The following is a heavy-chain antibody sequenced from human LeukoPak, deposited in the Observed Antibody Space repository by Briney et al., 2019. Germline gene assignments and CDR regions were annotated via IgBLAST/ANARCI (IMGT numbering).Heavy chain of an antibody. J-gene: IGHJ4*02. D-gene: IGHD6-6*01. CDR1: GYTFPSYF. CDR2: MNPNSGNT. CDR3: ARGHALSSNFDY. Sequence: ASVTVSCTASGYTFPSYFMHWVRQAPGQGLEWMGWMNPNSGNTGYAQKFQGRVTMTRNTSISTAYMELSSLRSEDTAVYYCARGHALSSNFDYWGQGTLVTVSS. V-gene: IGHV1-8*01.